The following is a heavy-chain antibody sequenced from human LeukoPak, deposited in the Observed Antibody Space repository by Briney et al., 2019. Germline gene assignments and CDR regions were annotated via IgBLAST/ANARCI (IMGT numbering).Heavy chain of an antibody. J-gene: IGHJ4*02. D-gene: IGHD6-13*01. CDR1: EFTFSNFG. V-gene: IGHV3-48*02. Sequence: PGGSLRLSCAASEFTFSNFGMNWVRQAPGKGLEWVSYISSSSSSIYYADSVRGRVTISRDNAKNSLYLQMNSLRDEDTAVYYCARDSGGSSGWYYFDYWGQGTLVIVSS. CDR2: ISSSSSSI. CDR3: ARDSGGSSGWYYFDY.